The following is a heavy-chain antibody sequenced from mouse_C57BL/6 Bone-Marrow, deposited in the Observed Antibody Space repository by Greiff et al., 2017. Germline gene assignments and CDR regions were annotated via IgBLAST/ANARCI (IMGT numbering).Heavy chain of an antibody. D-gene: IGHD2-14*01. Sequence: VQLQQPGAELVMPGASVKLSCKASGYTFTSYWMHWVKQRPGQGLEWIGEIDPSDSYTNYNQKFKGKSTLTVDKSSSTAYMQLSSLTSEDSAVYYCAREADGYPAWFAYWGQGTLVTVSA. CDR1: GYTFTSYW. CDR2: IDPSDSYT. CDR3: AREADGYPAWFAY. J-gene: IGHJ3*01. V-gene: IGHV1-69*01.